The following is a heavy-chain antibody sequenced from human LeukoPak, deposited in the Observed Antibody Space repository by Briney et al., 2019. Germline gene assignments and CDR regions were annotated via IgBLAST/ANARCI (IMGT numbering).Heavy chain of an antibody. Sequence: GASVKVSCKASGYTFTGYGISWVRQAPGQGLEWMGWISAYNGNTNYAQKFQGRVTITADESTSTAYMELSSLRSEDTAVYYCARNEKNGYSFVGSSEYYYYGMDVWGQGTTVTVSS. CDR3: ARNEKNGYSFVGSSEYYYYGMDV. D-gene: IGHD5-18*01. J-gene: IGHJ6*02. CDR2: ISAYNGNT. CDR1: GYTFTGYG. V-gene: IGHV1-18*01.